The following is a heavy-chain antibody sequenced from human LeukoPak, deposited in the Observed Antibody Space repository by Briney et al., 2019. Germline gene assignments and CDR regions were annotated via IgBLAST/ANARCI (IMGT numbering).Heavy chain of an antibody. Sequence: PSETLSLTCTVSGASSSSYYWSWIRQPPGKGLEWIGHMHYSGDTYYNPSLKRRVTISLDTSKNQFSLKLNSVTAADTAVYYCARAGLLRRWFDPWGQGTLVTVSS. CDR3: ARAGLLRRWFDP. D-gene: IGHD2-21*02. CDR1: GASSSSYY. V-gene: IGHV4-59*01. J-gene: IGHJ5*02. CDR2: MHYSGDT.